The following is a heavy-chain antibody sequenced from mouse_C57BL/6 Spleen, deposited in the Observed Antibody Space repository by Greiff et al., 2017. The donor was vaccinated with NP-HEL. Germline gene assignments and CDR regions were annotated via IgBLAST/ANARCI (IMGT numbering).Heavy chain of an antibody. J-gene: IGHJ4*01. CDR1: GYTFTSYW. Sequence: QVQLQQPGAELVKPGASVKLSCKASGYTFTSYWMHWVKQRPGQGLEWIGMIHPNSGSTNYNEKFKSKATLTVDKSSSTAYMQLSSLSSEDSAVVYCARRGGYAMDYWGQGTSVTVSS. V-gene: IGHV1-64*01. CDR3: ARRGGYAMDY. CDR2: IHPNSGST.